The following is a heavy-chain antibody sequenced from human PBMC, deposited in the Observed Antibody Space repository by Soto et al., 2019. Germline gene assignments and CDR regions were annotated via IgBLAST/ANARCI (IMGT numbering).Heavy chain of an antibody. Sequence: GASVKVSCKSSGYTFTVYYMHGVRQAPGQGLEWMGWINPNSGGTNYAQKFQGWVTMTRDTSISTAYMELSRLRSDDTAVYYCARALTPFYYDFWSGPNTNDAFDIWGQGTMVTVSS. CDR1: GYTFTVYY. D-gene: IGHD3-3*01. V-gene: IGHV1-2*04. J-gene: IGHJ3*02. CDR3: ARALTPFYYDFWSGPNTNDAFDI. CDR2: INPNSGGT.